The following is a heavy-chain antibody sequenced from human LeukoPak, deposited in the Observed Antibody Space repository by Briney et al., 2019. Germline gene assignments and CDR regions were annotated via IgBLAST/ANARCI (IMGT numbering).Heavy chain of an antibody. CDR2: INHSGST. D-gene: IGHD5-12*01. Sequence: SETLSLTCAVYGGSFSGYYWSWIRQPPGKGLEWIGEINHSGSTIYNPSLKSRVTISLDTSNNQFSLKLSSVTAADTAVYYCASGTSGYAYEDYFDYWGQGTLVTVSS. J-gene: IGHJ4*02. V-gene: IGHV4-34*01. CDR1: GGSFSGYY. CDR3: ASGTSGYAYEDYFDY.